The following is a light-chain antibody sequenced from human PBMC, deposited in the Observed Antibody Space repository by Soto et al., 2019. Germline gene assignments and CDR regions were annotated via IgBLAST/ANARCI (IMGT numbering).Light chain of an antibody. CDR2: GTS. V-gene: IGLV7-43*01. Sequence: QTVVTQEPSLTVSPGGTVTLTCASSTGPVTSDYYPNWFQQKPGQAPRALIYGTSNRHSWTPARFSGSLLGGKAALTLSGVQSEDESEYYCLLFYGGAHRVFGGGTKLTV. CDR1: TGPVTSDYY. J-gene: IGLJ3*02. CDR3: LLFYGGAHRV.